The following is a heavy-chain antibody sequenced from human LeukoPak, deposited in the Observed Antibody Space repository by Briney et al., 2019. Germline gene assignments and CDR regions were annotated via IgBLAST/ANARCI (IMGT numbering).Heavy chain of an antibody. CDR1: GFPFSTYW. J-gene: IGHJ4*02. CDR3: ARGGTGDYGTAHN. V-gene: IGHV3-7*03. Sequence: PGGSLRLSCAASGFPFSTYWMSWVRQAPGKGLEWVANIKQDGSEKYYVDSVKGRFTISRDNAKNSLYLQMSSLRADGTAVYFCARGGTGDYGTAHNWGQGTLVTVSS. CDR2: IKQDGSEK. D-gene: IGHD4-17*01.